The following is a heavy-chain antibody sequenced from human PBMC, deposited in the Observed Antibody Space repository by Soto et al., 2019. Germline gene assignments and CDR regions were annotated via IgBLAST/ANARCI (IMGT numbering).Heavy chain of an antibody. CDR2: IYHSGST. V-gene: IGHV4-4*02. CDR3: ARNPGSGSLYYYYYMDV. D-gene: IGHD3-10*01. J-gene: IGHJ6*03. CDR1: SGSISSSNW. Sequence: QVQLQESGPGLVKPSGTLSLTCAVSSGSISSSNWWSWVRQPPGKGLEWIGEIYHSGSTNYNPSLKSRVTISVDKSKNQFALKRSSVTAADTAVYYCARNPGSGSLYYYYYMDVWGKGTTVTVSS.